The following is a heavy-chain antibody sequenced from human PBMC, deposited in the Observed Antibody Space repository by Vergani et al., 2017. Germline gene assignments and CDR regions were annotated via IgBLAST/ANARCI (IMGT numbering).Heavy chain of an antibody. CDR2: IKQDGSEK. CDR1: GFTFSSYW. Sequence: EVQLVESGGGLVQPGGSLRLSCAASGFTFSSYWMSWVRQAPGKGLEWVANIKQDGSEKYYVDSVKGRFTISRDNANNSLYLQMNSLRAEYTAVYYCARPYCSSTSCYVGEWFDPWGQGTLVTVSS. D-gene: IGHD2-2*01. CDR3: ARPYCSSTSCYVGEWFDP. V-gene: IGHV3-7*01. J-gene: IGHJ5*02.